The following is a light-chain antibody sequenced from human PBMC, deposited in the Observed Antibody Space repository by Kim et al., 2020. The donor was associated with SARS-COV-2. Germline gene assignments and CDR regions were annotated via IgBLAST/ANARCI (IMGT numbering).Light chain of an antibody. V-gene: IGLV10-54*01. CDR2: RNN. CDR1: NNNVGNQG. Sequence: RPNATLTCTGNNNNVGNQGATWQQQHQGHPPKLLSDRNNNRPSGISERLSASRSGDTASLTITGLQPEDEADYYCSAWDRSLSAWVFGGGTQLTVL. J-gene: IGLJ3*02. CDR3: SAWDRSLSAWV.